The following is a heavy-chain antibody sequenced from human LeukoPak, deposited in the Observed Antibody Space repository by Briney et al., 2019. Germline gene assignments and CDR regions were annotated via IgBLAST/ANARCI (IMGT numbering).Heavy chain of an antibody. CDR3: ARDFSGYYPFPLLY. D-gene: IGHD3-22*01. V-gene: IGHV1-18*01. Sequence: GSSVKVSCKASGGTFSSYAISWVRPAPGQGLEWMGWISAYNGNTNYAQKLQGRVTMTTDTSTSTAYMELRSLRSDDTAVYYCARDFSGYYPFPLLYWGQGTLVTVSS. CDR1: GGTFSSYA. J-gene: IGHJ4*02. CDR2: ISAYNGNT.